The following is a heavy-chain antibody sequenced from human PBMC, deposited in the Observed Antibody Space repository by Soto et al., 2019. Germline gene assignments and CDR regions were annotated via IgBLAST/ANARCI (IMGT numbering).Heavy chain of an antibody. D-gene: IGHD6-13*01. CDR3: ARDASQTSSSSYHNDY. Sequence: QVLLVQSGAEVKTPGASVKVSCKASGYTFTGYYMHWVRQAPGQGLEWMGWNNPNSGGTNYAQKFQDRVTMTRDTSISTAYMELSRLTSDDTAVYYCARDASQTSSSSYHNDYWGQGTLVTVSS. CDR2: NNPNSGGT. J-gene: IGHJ4*02. V-gene: IGHV1-2*02. CDR1: GYTFTGYY.